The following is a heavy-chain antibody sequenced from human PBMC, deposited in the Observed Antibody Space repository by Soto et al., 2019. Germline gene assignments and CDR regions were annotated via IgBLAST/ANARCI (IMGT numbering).Heavy chain of an antibody. J-gene: IGHJ5*02. CDR1: GGSISSGDYY. D-gene: IGHD3-3*01. Sequence: QVQLQESGPGLVKPSQTLSLTCPVSGGSISSGDYYWSWIRQHPGKGLEWIGYIYYSGSTYYKPSRKSRVTMSVDTSKNQFSLKLSSVTAADTAVYYCARWWSGSRQGFDPWGQGTLVTVSS. CDR3: ARWWSGSRQGFDP. CDR2: IYYSGST. V-gene: IGHV4-31*03.